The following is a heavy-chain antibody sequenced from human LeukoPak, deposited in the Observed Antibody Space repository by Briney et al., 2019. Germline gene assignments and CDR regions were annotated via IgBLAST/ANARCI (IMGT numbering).Heavy chain of an antibody. J-gene: IGHJ4*02. CDR3: ARALSD. V-gene: IGHV3-7*03. CDR2: INQDGSQK. CDR1: GFTFNNFW. D-gene: IGHD2-21*01. Sequence: GGSLRLSCAASGFTFNNFWMHWVSQAPGKGLEWVANINQDGSQKYYVDSARGRFSISRDNAKNSLYLQMNSLRAEDTALYYCARALSDWGQGTLVTVSS.